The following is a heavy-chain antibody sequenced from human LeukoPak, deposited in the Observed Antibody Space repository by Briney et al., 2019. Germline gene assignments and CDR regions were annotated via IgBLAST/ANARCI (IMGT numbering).Heavy chain of an antibody. D-gene: IGHD6-6*01. V-gene: IGHV4-4*07. CDR2: IYTSGST. Sequence: SETLSLTCTVSNGSISNYYWSWIRQPAGKGLEWIGRIYTSGSTRYSPSLESRVTMSVDTSKNQFSLNLSSVTAADTAVYYYAGHSSSRLDSWGQETLVTVSS. CDR1: NGSISNYY. CDR3: AGHSSSRLDS. J-gene: IGHJ4*02.